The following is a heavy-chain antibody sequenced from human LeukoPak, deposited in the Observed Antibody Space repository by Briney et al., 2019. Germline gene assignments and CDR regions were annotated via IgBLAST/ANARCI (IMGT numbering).Heavy chain of an antibody. V-gene: IGHV3-48*01. Sequence: PGGSLRLSCAASGFTFSSYSMNWVRQAPGKGLEWVSYISSSSSTIYYADSVKGRFTISRDNAKNSLYLQMNSLRAEDTAVYYCARSMTTVSDDAFDIWGQGTMVTDSS. CDR2: ISSSSSTI. CDR3: ARSMTTVSDDAFDI. D-gene: IGHD4-17*01. CDR1: GFTFSSYS. J-gene: IGHJ3*02.